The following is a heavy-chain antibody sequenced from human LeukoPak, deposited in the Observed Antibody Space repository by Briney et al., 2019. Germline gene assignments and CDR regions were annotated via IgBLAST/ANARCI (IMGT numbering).Heavy chain of an antibody. J-gene: IGHJ6*03. CDR2: INSDGSST. Sequence: PGGSLRLSCAPSGFTFSSYWMHCVRQAPGKGLVWVSRINSDGSSTSYADSVKGRFTISRDHAKNTLYLQMNSLRAEDTAVYYCASGYCSSTSCSPSGYYYYYMDVWGKGTTVTVSS. V-gene: IGHV3-74*01. CDR1: GFTFSSYW. CDR3: ASGYCSSTSCSPSGYYYYYMDV. D-gene: IGHD2-2*03.